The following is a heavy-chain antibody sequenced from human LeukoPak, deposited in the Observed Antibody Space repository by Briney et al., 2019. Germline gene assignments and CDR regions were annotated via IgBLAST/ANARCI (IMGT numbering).Heavy chain of an antibody. CDR3: AGSFHRPNIVGATRGNDAFDI. CDR2: ITPFNGNT. D-gene: IGHD1-26*01. V-gene: IGHV1-45*02. J-gene: IGHJ3*02. CDR1: GYTFTYRY. Sequence: GASVKVSCKASGYTFTYRYLHWVRQAPGQALEWMGWITPFNGNTNYAQKFQDRVTITRDRSMSTAYMELSSLRSEDTAMYYCAGSFHRPNIVGATRGNDAFDIWGQGTMVTVSS.